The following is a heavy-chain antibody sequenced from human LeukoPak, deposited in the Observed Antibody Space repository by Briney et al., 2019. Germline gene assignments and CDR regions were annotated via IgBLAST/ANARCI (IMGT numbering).Heavy chain of an antibody. Sequence: PGGSLRLSCAASGFTFSSYAMSWVRQAPGKGLEWVSVISGSGGSTYYADSVKGRFTISRDNSKNTLYLQMNSLRAEDTAVYYCAKVFYGDYVEDWFDPWGQGTLVTVSS. CDR1: GFTFSSYA. CDR2: ISGSGGST. D-gene: IGHD4-17*01. J-gene: IGHJ5*02. CDR3: AKVFYGDYVEDWFDP. V-gene: IGHV3-23*01.